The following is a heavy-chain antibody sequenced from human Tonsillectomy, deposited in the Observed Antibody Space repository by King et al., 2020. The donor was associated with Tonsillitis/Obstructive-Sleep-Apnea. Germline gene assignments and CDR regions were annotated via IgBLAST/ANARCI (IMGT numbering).Heavy chain of an antibody. Sequence: QLQESGPGLVKPSETLSLTCTVSGGSISTYYWSWIRQPPGRGLECIGYIYYSGSTNYNPSLKSRVTISVDTSKIQFSLKLSSVTAADTAVYYCARGPGVGATIYFDYWGQGTLVTVSS. CDR1: GGSISTYY. CDR2: IYYSGST. D-gene: IGHD1-26*01. V-gene: IGHV4-59*01. CDR3: ARGPGVGATIYFDY. J-gene: IGHJ4*02.